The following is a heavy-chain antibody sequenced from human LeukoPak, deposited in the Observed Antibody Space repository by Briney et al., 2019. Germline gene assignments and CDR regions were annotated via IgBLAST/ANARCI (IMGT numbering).Heavy chain of an antibody. V-gene: IGHV4-59*08. CDR2: IYYSGST. CDR1: GGSISSYY. J-gene: IGHJ5*02. Sequence: PSETLSFTCTVSGGSISSYYWSWIRQPPGKGLEWIGYIYYSGSTNYNPSLKSRVTISVDTSKNQFSLKLSSVTAADTAVYYCARSPLSFRFDPWGQGTLVTVSS. CDR3: ARSPLSFRFDP.